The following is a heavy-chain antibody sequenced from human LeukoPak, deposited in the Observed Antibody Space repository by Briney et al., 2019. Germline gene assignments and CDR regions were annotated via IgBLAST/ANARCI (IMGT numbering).Heavy chain of an antibody. CDR3: VREGYYGSAALYS. J-gene: IGHJ4*02. CDR1: GFIVNNNY. Sequence: GGSLRLSCVVSGFIVNNNYINWVRQAPGKGLEWVSVFYSGGSTYYADSVKGRFTISRDNAKNTLYLQMNSLEAEDTAVYYCVREGYYGSAALYSWGQGTLVTVSS. V-gene: IGHV3-66*01. D-gene: IGHD3-10*01. CDR2: FYSGGST.